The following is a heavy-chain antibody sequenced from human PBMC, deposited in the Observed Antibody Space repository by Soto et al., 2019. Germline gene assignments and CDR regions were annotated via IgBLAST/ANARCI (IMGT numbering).Heavy chain of an antibody. Sequence: QVQLVESGGGVVQPGRSLRLSCAASGFTFSSYAMHWVRQAPGKGPEWVAVISYDGSNKYYADSVKGRFTISRDNSKNTLYLQMNSLRAEDTAVYYCARDLDIVVVPAATPVGVWGQGTTVTVSS. CDR3: ARDLDIVVVPAATPVGV. D-gene: IGHD2-2*01. J-gene: IGHJ6*02. CDR2: ISYDGSNK. CDR1: GFTFSSYA. V-gene: IGHV3-30-3*01.